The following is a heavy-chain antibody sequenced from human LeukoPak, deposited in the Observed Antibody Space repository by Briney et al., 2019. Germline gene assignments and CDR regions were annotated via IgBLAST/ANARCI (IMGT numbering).Heavy chain of an antibody. Sequence: GGSLRLSCAASGFTFGSYSMNWVRQAPGKGLEWVSSISSSSSYIYYADSVKGRFTISRDNAKNSLYLQMNSLRAEDTAVYYCARDVSYYDSSGYYLYYFDYWGQGTLVTVSS. CDR1: GFTFGSYS. V-gene: IGHV3-21*01. CDR3: ARDVSYYDSSGYYLYYFDY. J-gene: IGHJ4*02. CDR2: ISSSSSYI. D-gene: IGHD3-22*01.